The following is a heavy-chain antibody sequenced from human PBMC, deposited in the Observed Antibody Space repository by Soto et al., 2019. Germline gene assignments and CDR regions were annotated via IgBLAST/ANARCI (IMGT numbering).Heavy chain of an antibody. D-gene: IGHD6-6*01. J-gene: IGHJ4*02. V-gene: IGHV4-39*01. CDR2: IYYSGNT. Sequence: PSDTLSLTCSVSSASLSSSTYYWSWIRQPPGRGPEWIGSIYYSGNTYYKPSLKSRVSISIDTSRNQFSLKLTSVTAADTGVYYCASSSPFHYWGPGILVTVSS. CDR1: SASLSSSTYY. CDR3: ASSSPFHY.